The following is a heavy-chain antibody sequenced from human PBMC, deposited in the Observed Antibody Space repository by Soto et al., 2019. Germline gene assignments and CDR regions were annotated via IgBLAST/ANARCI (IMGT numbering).Heavy chain of an antibody. CDR2: TFSNDEK. CDR1: WFSLSNARMG. Sequence: SGPTLGKPTERLTLTCTVSWFSLSNARMGVTWIRQPPGKALEWLAHTFSNDEKSYSTSLKSRLTISKDTSKSQVVLTMTNMDPVDTATYSCARVLEYCSGDSCYPRWFAPWGQRPLPTVSS. CDR3: ARVLEYCSGDSCYPRWFAP. J-gene: IGHJ5*02. V-gene: IGHV2-26*01. D-gene: IGHD2-15*01.